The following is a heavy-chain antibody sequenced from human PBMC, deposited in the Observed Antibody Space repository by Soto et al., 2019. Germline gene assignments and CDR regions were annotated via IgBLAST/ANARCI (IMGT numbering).Heavy chain of an antibody. J-gene: IGHJ6*02. D-gene: IGHD3-22*01. Sequence: QVQLVESGGGLVKPGGSLRLSCAASGFTFSDYYMSWIRQAPGKGLEWVSYISSSSSYTNYADSVKGRFTISRDNATNSLYLQLNSLRAEDTAVYYCALGYYYDISGYYSPYYYYGMDVWGQGTTVTVSS. V-gene: IGHV3-11*05. CDR3: ALGYYYDISGYYSPYYYYGMDV. CDR1: GFTFSDYY. CDR2: ISSSSSYT.